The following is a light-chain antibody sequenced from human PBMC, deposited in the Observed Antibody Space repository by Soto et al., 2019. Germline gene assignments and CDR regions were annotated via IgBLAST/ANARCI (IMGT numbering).Light chain of an antibody. CDR3: QQYNNWWT. V-gene: IGKV3-15*01. CDR1: QSVSSN. CDR2: GAS. J-gene: IGKJ1*01. Sequence: EIVMTQSPFTLSVSPGERATLPCWAGQSVSSNLAWYQQKPGQAPRLFIYGASTRATGIPARFTGSGSGTEFTLTISSLQFDDSAVYYCQQYNNWWTFGQGTKVDIK.